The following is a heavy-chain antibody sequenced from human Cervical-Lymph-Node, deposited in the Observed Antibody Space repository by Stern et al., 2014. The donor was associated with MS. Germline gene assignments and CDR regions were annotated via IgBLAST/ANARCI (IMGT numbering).Heavy chain of an antibody. CDR2: IYYSGRT. Sequence: QVQLQESGPGLVKPSGTLSLTCTLSGVSINTSSYYWAWIRQPPGKGLEXIGSIYYSGRTHYNPSLRSRVTLSIDTSKNKFSLKINSVTAADTAVYYCARHGRTNFEYHVEHYYYGMDVWGQGTTVTVSS. D-gene: IGHD2-2*01. CDR1: GVSINTSSYY. V-gene: IGHV4-39*01. J-gene: IGHJ6*02. CDR3: ARHGRTNFEYHVEHYYYGMDV.